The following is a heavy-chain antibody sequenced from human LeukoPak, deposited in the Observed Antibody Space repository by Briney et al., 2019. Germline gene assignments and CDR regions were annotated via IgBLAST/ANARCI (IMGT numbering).Heavy chain of an antibody. CDR2: FDPEDVET. J-gene: IGHJ4*02. D-gene: IGHD5-12*01. CDR3: ATYSGYAAY. V-gene: IGHV1-24*01. CDR1: GYTLTELA. Sequence: ASVKVSCKVSGYTLTELAIHWVRQTPGKGLEWMGGFDPEDVETIYAQKFQGRVTMTEDTYTDTAYMELSSLRSEDTAVYYCATYSGYAAYWGQGTLVSVSS.